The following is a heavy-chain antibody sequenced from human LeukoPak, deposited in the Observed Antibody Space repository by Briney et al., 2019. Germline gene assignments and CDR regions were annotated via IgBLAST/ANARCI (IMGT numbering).Heavy chain of an antibody. Sequence: GGSLRLSCAASGFTVSSNYMSWVRQAPGKGLEWVSVIYSGGGTYYTDSVKGRFTISRDSSKNTLYVQMNSLRAEDTAVYYCARVARYNWFDPWGQGTLVTVSS. V-gene: IGHV3-53*01. CDR2: IYSGGGT. J-gene: IGHJ5*02. CDR1: GFTVSSNY. CDR3: ARVARYNWFDP.